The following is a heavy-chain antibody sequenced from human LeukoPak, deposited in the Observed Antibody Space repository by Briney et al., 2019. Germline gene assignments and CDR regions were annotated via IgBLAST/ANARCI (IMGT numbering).Heavy chain of an antibody. V-gene: IGHV5-51*01. D-gene: IGHD2/OR15-2a*01. J-gene: IGHJ1*01. CDR3: AILQDRHIPFLGYFQY. CDR1: EYTFANYW. Sequence: GESLKISCKGSEYTFANYWIGWVRQMPGKGLEWMGIIYPGDSDTRYSPSFQGQVTISADKSISTAYLQWSSLKASDTAMYYCAILQDRHIPFLGYFQYWGQGTLVTVSS. CDR2: IYPGDSDT.